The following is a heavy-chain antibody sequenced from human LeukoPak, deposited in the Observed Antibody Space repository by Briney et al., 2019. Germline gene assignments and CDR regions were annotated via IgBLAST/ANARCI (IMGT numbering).Heavy chain of an antibody. V-gene: IGHV4-39*07. J-gene: IGHJ5*02. CDR2: IYTSGST. CDR1: GGSMSSSSYY. CDR3: AREPLPAALGWFDP. D-gene: IGHD2-2*01. Sequence: SDTLSLTCTVSGGSMSSSSYYWDWIRQPPGKGLEWIGRIYTSGSTNYNPSLKSRVTISVDTSKNQFSLKLSSVTAADTAVYYCAREPLPAALGWFDPWGQGTLVTVSS.